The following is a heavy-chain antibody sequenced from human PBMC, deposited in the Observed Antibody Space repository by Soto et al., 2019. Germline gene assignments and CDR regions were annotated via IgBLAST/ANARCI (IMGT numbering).Heavy chain of an antibody. J-gene: IGHJ4*02. CDR1: GGTFSSYT. CDR3: ARESDILTGYYALGY. D-gene: IGHD3-9*01. V-gene: IGHV1-69*04. Sequence: ASVKVSCKASGGTFSSYTISWVRQAPGQGLEWMGRIIPILGIANYAQKFQGRVTITADKSTSTAYMELSSLRSEDTAVYYCARESDILTGYYALGYWGQGTLVTVSS. CDR2: IIPILGIA.